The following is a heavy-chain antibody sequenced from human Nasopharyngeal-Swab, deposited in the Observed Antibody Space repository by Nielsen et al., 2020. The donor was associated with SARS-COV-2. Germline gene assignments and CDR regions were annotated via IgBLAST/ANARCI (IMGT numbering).Heavy chain of an antibody. Sequence: LSCTVSGGSISSYYWSWIRQPPGKGLEWIGDISYSGSTNYNPSLKSRVTLSLDTSKNQFSLKLSSVTAADTAVHYCARRLRNYWYFDLWGRGTLVTVSS. CDR2: ISYSGST. D-gene: IGHD4-17*01. V-gene: IGHV4-59*01. J-gene: IGHJ2*01. CDR3: ARRLRNYWYFDL. CDR1: GGSISSYY.